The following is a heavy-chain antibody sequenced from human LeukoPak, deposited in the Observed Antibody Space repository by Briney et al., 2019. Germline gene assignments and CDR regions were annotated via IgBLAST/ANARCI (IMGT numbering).Heavy chain of an antibody. V-gene: IGHV4-34*01. CDR3: ARGIPRYYVYATLDHFDY. D-gene: IGHD2-8*01. J-gene: IGHJ4*02. CDR2: INHSGST. Sequence: SETLSLTCAVYGGSFSGYYWSWIRQPPGKGLEWIGEINHSGSTNYNPSLKSRVTISVDTSKNQFSLKLSSVTAADTAVYYCARGIPRYYVYATLDHFDYWGQGTLVTVSS. CDR1: GGSFSGYY.